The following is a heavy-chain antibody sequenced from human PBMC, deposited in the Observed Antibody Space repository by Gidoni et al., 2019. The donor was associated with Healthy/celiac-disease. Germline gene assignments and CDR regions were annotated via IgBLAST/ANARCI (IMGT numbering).Heavy chain of an antibody. V-gene: IGHV1-69*01. J-gene: IGHJ4*02. CDR2: IIPIFGTS. Sequence: QVQLVQSGAEVKKPGSSVKVSCKASGGTFSSYAISWVRQAPGQGLEWMGGIIPIFGTSNYAQKFQGRVTITADESTSTAYMELSSLRSEDTAVYYCAREVGYCSSTSCQGFGQTDYWGQGTLVTVSS. CDR1: GGTFSSYA. D-gene: IGHD2-2*01. CDR3: AREVGYCSSTSCQGFGQTDY.